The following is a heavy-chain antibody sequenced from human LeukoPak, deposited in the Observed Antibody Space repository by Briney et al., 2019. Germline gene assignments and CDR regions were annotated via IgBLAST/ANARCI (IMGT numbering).Heavy chain of an antibody. V-gene: IGHV4-34*01. CDR1: GGSFSGYY. D-gene: IGHD4-17*01. CDR2: INHSGST. CDR3: ARDLYGDSRYYFDY. Sequence: KPSETLSLTCAVYGGSFSGYYWSWIRQPPGKGLEWIGEINHSGSTNYNPSLKSRVTISVDTSKNQFSLKLSSVTAADTAVYYCARDLYGDSRYYFDYWGQGTLVTVSS. J-gene: IGHJ4*02.